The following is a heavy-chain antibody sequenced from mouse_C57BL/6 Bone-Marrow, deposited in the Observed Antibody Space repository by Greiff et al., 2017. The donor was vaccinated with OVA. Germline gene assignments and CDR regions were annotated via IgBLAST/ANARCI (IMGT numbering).Heavy chain of an antibody. V-gene: IGHV5-4*01. CDR2: ISDGGSYT. CDR1: GFTFSSYA. D-gene: IGHD2-2*01. J-gene: IGHJ3*01. CDR3: ARDRVGGYDPAY. Sequence: EVHLVESGGGLVKPGGSLKLSCAASGFTFSSYAMSWVRQTPEKRLEWVATISDGGSYTYYPDNVKGRFTISRDNAKNNLYLQMSHLKSEDTAMYYCARDRVGGYDPAYWGQGTLVTVSA.